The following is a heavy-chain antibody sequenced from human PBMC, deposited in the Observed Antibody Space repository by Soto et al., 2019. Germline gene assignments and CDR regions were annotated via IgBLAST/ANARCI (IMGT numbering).Heavy chain of an antibody. J-gene: IGHJ4*02. V-gene: IGHV3-23*01. CDR3: AGRSSGWYFDY. CDR1: GFTFSSYA. Sequence: EVQLLESGGGLVQPGGSLRLSCAASGFTFSSYAMHWVRQAPGKGLEWVSVISGSGGSTYYADSVKGRFTISRDNSKNTLYLQMNSLRAEDTAVYYCAGRSSGWYFDYWGQGTLVTVSS. D-gene: IGHD6-19*01. CDR2: ISGSGGST.